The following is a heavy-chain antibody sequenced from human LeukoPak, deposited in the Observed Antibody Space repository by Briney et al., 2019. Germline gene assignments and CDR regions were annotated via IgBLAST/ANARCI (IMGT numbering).Heavy chain of an antibody. CDR2: ISYDGSNK. Sequence: GGSLRLSCAASGFTFSSYAMHWVRQAPGKGLEWVAVISYDGSNKYYADSVKGRFTISRDNSKNTLYLQMNSLRAEDTAVYYCARDLGYYDILTGLFDPWGQGTPVTVSS. J-gene: IGHJ5*02. D-gene: IGHD3-9*01. V-gene: IGHV3-30-3*01. CDR3: ARDLGYYDILTGLFDP. CDR1: GFTFSSYA.